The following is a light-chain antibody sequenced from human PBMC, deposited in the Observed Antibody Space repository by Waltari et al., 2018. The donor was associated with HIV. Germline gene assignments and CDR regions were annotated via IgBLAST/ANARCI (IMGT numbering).Light chain of an antibody. J-gene: IGLJ1*01. CDR3: LSADNSGTYV. CDR2: KNT. V-gene: IGLV3-25*03. CDR1: ASPKAY. Sequence: SSELTQPPSVSVSPGQTARITCSGDASPKAYTHWFQQKPGQAPVVVIHKNTERPSGIPERFSASRSGTTVTLTITGVQTDDEGDYYCLSADNSGTYVFGPGTTVTVL.